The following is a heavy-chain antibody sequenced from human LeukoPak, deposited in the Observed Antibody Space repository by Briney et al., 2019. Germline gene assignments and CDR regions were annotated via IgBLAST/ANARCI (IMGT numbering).Heavy chain of an antibody. CDR3: AREVEMATRSMDV. Sequence: SETLSLTCTVSGGSISSYYWSWIRQPAGKGLEWIGRIYSSGSSNYNPSLKSRVTMSVDTSNNQFSLKLSSVTAADTAVYYCAREVEMATRSMDVWGKGTTVTVSS. CDR1: GGSISSYY. D-gene: IGHD5-24*01. V-gene: IGHV4-4*07. J-gene: IGHJ6*03. CDR2: IYSSGSS.